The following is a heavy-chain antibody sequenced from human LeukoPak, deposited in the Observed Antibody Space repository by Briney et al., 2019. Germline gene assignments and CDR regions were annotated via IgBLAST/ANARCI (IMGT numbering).Heavy chain of an antibody. Sequence: KTSETLSLTCTVSGVSISSGGYYWSWIRQHPGKGLEWIGYIYYSGSTYYNPSLKSRVTISVDTSKNQFSLKLSSVTAADTAVYYCARTHSSGYYHFDYWGQGTLVTVSS. D-gene: IGHD3-22*01. J-gene: IGHJ4*02. CDR3: ARTHSSGYYHFDY. V-gene: IGHV4-31*03. CDR2: IYYSGST. CDR1: GVSISSGGYY.